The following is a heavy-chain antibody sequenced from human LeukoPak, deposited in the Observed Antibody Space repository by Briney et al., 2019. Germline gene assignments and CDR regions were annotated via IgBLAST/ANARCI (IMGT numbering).Heavy chain of an antibody. Sequence: PGGSLRLSCAASGFTFSSYYMSWVRQAPGKGLEWISTISSSSSYIYYADSVKGRFTISRDNAKNSLYLQMSSLRAEDKGVYYCARGAIAAAGILDYWGQGTLVTVSS. CDR1: GFTFSSYY. J-gene: IGHJ4*02. D-gene: IGHD6-13*01. CDR2: ISSSSSYI. V-gene: IGHV3-21*01. CDR3: ARGAIAAAGILDY.